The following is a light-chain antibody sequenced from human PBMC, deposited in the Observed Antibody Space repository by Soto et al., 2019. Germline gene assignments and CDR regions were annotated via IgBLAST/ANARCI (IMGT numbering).Light chain of an antibody. Sequence: DIQMTQSPSSLSASVGDRVTITCLASQSIRSYLNWYQQKPGKAPKLLIYAASSLQSGVPSRFSGSGSGTDFTLTISSLQPEDFATYYCQRSYSTPPWTFGQGTKVEIK. CDR2: AAS. J-gene: IGKJ1*01. CDR1: QSIRSY. CDR3: QRSYSTPPWT. V-gene: IGKV1-39*01.